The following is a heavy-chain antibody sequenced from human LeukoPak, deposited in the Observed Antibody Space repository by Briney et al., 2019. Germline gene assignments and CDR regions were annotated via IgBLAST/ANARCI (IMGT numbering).Heavy chain of an antibody. J-gene: IGHJ4*02. D-gene: IGHD6-13*01. CDR2: IYYTGTT. V-gene: IGHV4-59*04. CDR3: AREEYSSDWYGHDS. CDR1: GGSISSYY. Sequence: SETLALTCTVSGGSISSYYWSWIRQPPGRGLEWIGSIYYTGTTFDNPSLKSRVTLSVDTSKNQFSLRLTSVTAADTAFYYCAREEYSSDWYGHDSWGQGTLVTVSS.